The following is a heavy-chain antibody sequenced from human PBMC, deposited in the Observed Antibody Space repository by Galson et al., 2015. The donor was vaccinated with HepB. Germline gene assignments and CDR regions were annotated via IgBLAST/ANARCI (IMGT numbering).Heavy chain of an antibody. CDR2: ISYDGTKE. CDR3: ARGCGGDCHYAFDF. V-gene: IGHV3-30*04. CDR1: GFIFNNYV. Sequence: SLRLSCATSGFIFNNYVMHWVRQAPGKGLEWVALISYDGTKEYYADSVKGRFTISRDISKNTLYLQMNSLRTEDTAVYYCARGCGGDCHYAFDFWGRGTMVSVSS. D-gene: IGHD2-21*02. J-gene: IGHJ3*01.